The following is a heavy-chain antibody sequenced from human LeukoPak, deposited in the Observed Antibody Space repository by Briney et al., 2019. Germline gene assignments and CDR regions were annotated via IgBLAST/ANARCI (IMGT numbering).Heavy chain of an antibody. D-gene: IGHD3-10*01. CDR3: ARDPGVIPSI. CDR2: ISSTRSPI. V-gene: IGHV3-48*02. Sequence: GGSLRLSCAASGFTLNTYSMNWVRQAPGKGLEWISYISSTRSPIYYADSVKGRFTISRDNAKNSLYLQMNSLRDEDTAIYYCARDPGVIPSIWGQGTLVTVSS. CDR1: GFTLNTYS. J-gene: IGHJ4*02.